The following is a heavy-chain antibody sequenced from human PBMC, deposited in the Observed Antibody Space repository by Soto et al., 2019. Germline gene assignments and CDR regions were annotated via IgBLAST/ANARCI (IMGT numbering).Heavy chain of an antibody. Sequence: SETLSLTCTVSGASISSDDYYWTWIRQPPGKGLEWIGNTQYSGNTYYNPSVKSRVTISVDTSKSQFSLKLSSVTAADTAMYYCVRGVAARPARIGMDLWGTGTTVTVSS. D-gene: IGHD6-6*01. CDR3: VRGVAARPARIGMDL. CDR1: GASISSDDYY. J-gene: IGHJ6*04. V-gene: IGHV4-30-4*01. CDR2: TQYSGNT.